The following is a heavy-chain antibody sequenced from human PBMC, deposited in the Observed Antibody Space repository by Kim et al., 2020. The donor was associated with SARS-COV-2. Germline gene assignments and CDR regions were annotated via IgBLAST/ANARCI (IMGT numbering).Heavy chain of an antibody. D-gene: IGHD4-17*01. J-gene: IGHJ4*02. CDR3: ARRTTVTTGIDY. CDR2: INHSGST. Sequence: GSLSLTCAVYGGSFSGYYWSWIRQPPGKGLEWIGEINHSGSTNYNPSLKSRVTISVDTSKNQFSLKLSSVTAADTAVYYCARRTTVTTGIDYWGQGTL. V-gene: IGHV4-34*01. CDR1: GGSFSGYY.